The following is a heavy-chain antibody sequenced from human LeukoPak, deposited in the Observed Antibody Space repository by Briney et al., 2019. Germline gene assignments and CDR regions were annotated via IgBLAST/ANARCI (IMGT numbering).Heavy chain of an antibody. CDR3: ARHSGKAAPSDY. CDR1: GGSISSSSYY. CDR2: IYYSGST. Sequence: SETLSLTCTVSGGSISSSSYYWGWIRQPPGKGLEWIGSIYYSGSTYYNPSLKSRVTISVDTSKNQFSLKLSSVTAADTAVYYCARHSGKAAPSDYWGQGTLVTVSS. J-gene: IGHJ4*02. V-gene: IGHV4-39*01. D-gene: IGHD6-13*01.